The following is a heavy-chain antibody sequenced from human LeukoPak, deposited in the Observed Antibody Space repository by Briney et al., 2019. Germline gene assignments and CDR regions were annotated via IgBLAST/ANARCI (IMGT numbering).Heavy chain of an antibody. D-gene: IGHD3-3*01. V-gene: IGHV1-2*02. J-gene: IGHJ2*01. Sequence: GASVKVSCKASGYTFTGYYMHWVRQAPGQGLEWMRSVNSNSGGTNYAQKYQGRITMTIDTSISTAYMELSRLRSDDTAVYYCARGITVFGVLINWYFDLWGRGTLVTVSS. CDR1: GYTFTGYY. CDR3: ARGITVFGVLINWYFDL. CDR2: VNSNSGGT.